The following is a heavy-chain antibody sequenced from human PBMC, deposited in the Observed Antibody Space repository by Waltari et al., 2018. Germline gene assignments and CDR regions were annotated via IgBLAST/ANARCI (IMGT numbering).Heavy chain of an antibody. Sequence: QVQLVQSGAEVKKPGSSVKVSCKASGGTFSSYTISWVRQAPGQGLEWMGRIIPILGIANCAQKFQGRVTITADKSTSTAYMELSSLRSEDTAVYYCARSPRITIFTGGDAFDIWGQGTMVTVSS. CDR2: IIPILGIA. CDR3: ARSPRITIFTGGDAFDI. V-gene: IGHV1-69*02. D-gene: IGHD3-9*01. CDR1: GGTFSSYT. J-gene: IGHJ3*02.